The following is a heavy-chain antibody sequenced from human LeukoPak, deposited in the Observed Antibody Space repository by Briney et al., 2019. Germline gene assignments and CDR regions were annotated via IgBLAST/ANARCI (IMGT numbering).Heavy chain of an antibody. D-gene: IGHD3-22*01. CDR1: GGSMSSYY. Sequence: PSETLSLTCTVSGGSMSSYYWSWIRQPAGKGLEWIGRIYTSESANYNPSLKSRVNMSVDTSKNQFSLKLSSVTAADTAVYYCAREAAGVVVIINYFDYWGQGTLVTVSS. CDR3: AREAAGVVVIINYFDY. J-gene: IGHJ4*02. CDR2: IYTSESA. V-gene: IGHV4-4*07.